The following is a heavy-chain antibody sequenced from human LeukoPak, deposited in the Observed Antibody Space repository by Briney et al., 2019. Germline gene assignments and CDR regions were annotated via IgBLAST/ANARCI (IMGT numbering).Heavy chain of an antibody. CDR2: INPGGDNT. V-gene: IGHV1-46*01. J-gene: IGHJ3*02. CDR3: ARIRDGYNDAYDI. CDR1: GYTFISYS. D-gene: IGHD5-24*01. Sequence: GASVKVSCKASGYTFISYSMNWVRQAPGQGLEWMGLINPGGDNTDYAQNFQGRVTMTRDTSTSTVYMGLSSLRSEDTAVYYCARIRDGYNDAYDIWGQGTMVTVSS.